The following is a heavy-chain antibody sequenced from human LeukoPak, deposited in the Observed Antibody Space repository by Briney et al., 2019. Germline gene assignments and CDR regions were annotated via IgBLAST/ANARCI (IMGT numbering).Heavy chain of an antibody. CDR2: ISGSGGSI. J-gene: IGHJ4*02. CDR3: AKSQGWLRFHFDY. V-gene: IGHV3-23*01. D-gene: IGHD5-12*01. Sequence: GGSLRLSCAVSGFTFSSYAMSWVRQAPGKGLEWVSAISGSGGSIYYADSVKGRFTISRDNSKNTLYLQMNSLRAEDTAVYYCAKSQGWLRFHFDYWGQGTLVTVSS. CDR1: GFTFSSYA.